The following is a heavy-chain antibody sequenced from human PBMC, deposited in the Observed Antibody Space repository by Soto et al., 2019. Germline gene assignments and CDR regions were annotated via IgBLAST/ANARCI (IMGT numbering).Heavy chain of an antibody. J-gene: IGHJ4*02. CDR1: GFTSSSYV. V-gene: IGHV3-33*01. CDR2: IWYDGSNK. Sequence: MXLSCAASGFTSSSYVMHSVRQAPGKGLEWVAVIWYDGSNKYYADSVKGRFTISRDNSKNTLYLQMNSLRAEDTAVYYCARVFGSYSALDYWGQGTLVTVSS. CDR3: ARVFGSYSALDY. D-gene: IGHD1-26*01.